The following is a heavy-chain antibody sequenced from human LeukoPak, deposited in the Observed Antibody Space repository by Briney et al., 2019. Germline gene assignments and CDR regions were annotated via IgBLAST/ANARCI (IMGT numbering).Heavy chain of an antibody. CDR1: GGSVSSGDYY. Sequence: SETLSLTCTVSGGSVSSGDYYWGWIRQPPGKGLEWIGYIYYSGSTYYNPSLKSRVTISVDTSKNQFSLKLSSVTAADTAVYYCARGIEGDYVDYWGQGTLVTVSS. CDR2: IYYSGST. J-gene: IGHJ4*02. CDR3: ARGIEGDYVDY. V-gene: IGHV4-30-4*01. D-gene: IGHD2-15*01.